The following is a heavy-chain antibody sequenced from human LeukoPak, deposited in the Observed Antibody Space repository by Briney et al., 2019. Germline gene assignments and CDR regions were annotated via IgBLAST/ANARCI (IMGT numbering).Heavy chain of an antibody. D-gene: IGHD1-26*01. J-gene: IGHJ5*02. CDR3: ARRSKMLGYNWFDP. Sequence: SETLSLTCAVYGGSFSGYYWNWIRQPPGKGLEWIGESNRSGSTNYIPSLKSRVTISVDTSKNQFSLKLSSVTAADTAVYYCARRSKMLGYNWFDPWGQGTLVTVS. CDR1: GGSFSGYY. CDR2: SNRSGST. V-gene: IGHV4-34*01.